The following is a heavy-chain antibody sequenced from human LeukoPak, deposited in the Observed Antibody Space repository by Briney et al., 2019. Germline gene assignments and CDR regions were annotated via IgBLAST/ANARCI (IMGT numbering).Heavy chain of an antibody. Sequence: AGGSLRLPCAASGFTFSTYPMIWVRQAPGRGQEWVSAISAGSGTTYYADSVKGRFTISRDNSKNLLYLQMNNLRADDTAVYYCAIDHGFWGQGALVSVSS. CDR1: GFTFSTYP. D-gene: IGHD5-24*01. CDR2: ISAGSGTT. V-gene: IGHV3-23*01. CDR3: AIDHGF. J-gene: IGHJ4*02.